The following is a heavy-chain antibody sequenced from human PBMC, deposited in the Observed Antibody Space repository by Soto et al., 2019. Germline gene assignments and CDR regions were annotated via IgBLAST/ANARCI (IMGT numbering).Heavy chain of an antibody. D-gene: IGHD3-3*01. Sequence: PGGSLRLSCSASAFIFSAFAMYWVRQAPGKGLEYVSVISYNGGRTYYADSVKGRFTVSRDNSRNTVDLQMSSLRPDDTAIYYCVRGPSQGSSVFGPLDFWGQGILVTVSS. V-gene: IGHV3-64D*06. CDR2: ISYNGGRT. J-gene: IGHJ4*02. CDR1: AFIFSAFA. CDR3: VRGPSQGSSVFGPLDF.